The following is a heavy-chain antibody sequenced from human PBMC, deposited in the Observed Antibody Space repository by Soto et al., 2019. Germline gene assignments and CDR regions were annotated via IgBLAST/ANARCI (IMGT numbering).Heavy chain of an antibody. J-gene: IGHJ4*02. D-gene: IGHD3-22*01. Sequence: GASVKVSCKASGGTFSSYAISWVRQAPGQGLEWMGGIIPIFGTANYAQKFQGRVTITADESTSTAYMELSSLRSEDTAVYYCASGNYYDSSGYYDYWGQGTLVTVSS. V-gene: IGHV1-69*13. CDR3: ASGNYYDSSGYYDY. CDR1: GGTFSSYA. CDR2: IIPIFGTA.